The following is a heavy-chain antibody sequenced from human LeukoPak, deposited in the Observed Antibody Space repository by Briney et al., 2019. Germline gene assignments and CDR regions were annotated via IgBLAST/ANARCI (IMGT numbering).Heavy chain of an antibody. J-gene: IGHJ4*02. V-gene: IGHV4-59*08. D-gene: IGHD3-9*01. CDR2: IYYTGST. Sequence: SETLSLTCTVSGGSIGTNYWNWIRQPPGKGLEWLGYIYYTGSTSYNPSLKSRVTISIDTSKNQFSLKLNSVTAADTAVYYCARRRFDWFFDYWGQGTLVTVSS. CDR1: GGSIGTNY. CDR3: ARRRFDWFFDY.